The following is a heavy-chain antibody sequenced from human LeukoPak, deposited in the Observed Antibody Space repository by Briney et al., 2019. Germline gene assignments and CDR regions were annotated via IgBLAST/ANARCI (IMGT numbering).Heavy chain of an antibody. D-gene: IGHD2-21*02. Sequence: PGGSLRLSCAASGFTFSSYWMNWVRQAPGKGLVWVSRIASDGSSTTYADSVKGRFSISRDNAKNTLYLQMNSLRVEDTAVYYCARGFWPEYRGGDCYSANYYYYGMDVWGQGTTVTVSS. CDR1: GFTFSSYW. V-gene: IGHV3-74*01. CDR3: ARGFWPEYRGGDCYSANYYYYGMDV. J-gene: IGHJ6*02. CDR2: IASDGSST.